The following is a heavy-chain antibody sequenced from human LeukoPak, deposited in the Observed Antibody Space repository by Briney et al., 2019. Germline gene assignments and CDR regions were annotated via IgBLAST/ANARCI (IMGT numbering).Heavy chain of an antibody. CDR1: GLDLSGYW. Sequence: GSLRLSCAASGLDLSGYWMHWVRQAPGEGLVWVSRITSDGSNTTYANSVQGRFTISRDNAKNTLYLQMSSLRAEDTAVYYCACDRYYHPDYWGQGTLVTVSS. J-gene: IGHJ4*02. CDR2: ITSDGSNT. CDR3: ACDRYYHPDY. V-gene: IGHV3-74*01. D-gene: IGHD2-21*01.